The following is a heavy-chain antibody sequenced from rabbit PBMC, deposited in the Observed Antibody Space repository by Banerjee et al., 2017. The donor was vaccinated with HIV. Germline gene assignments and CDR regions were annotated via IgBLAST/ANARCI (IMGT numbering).Heavy chain of an antibody. CDR2: IETGSGST. Sequence: QSLEESGGDLVKPGASLTLTCTASGFSFSSRYYMCWVRQAPGKGLEWIACIETGSGSTYYASWAKGRFTISKTSSTTVTLQMTSLTAADTATYFCARGGYSYYFNLWGPGTLVTVS. J-gene: IGHJ4*01. CDR1: GFSFSSRYY. CDR3: ARGGYSYYFNL. D-gene: IGHD1-1*01. V-gene: IGHV1S40*01.